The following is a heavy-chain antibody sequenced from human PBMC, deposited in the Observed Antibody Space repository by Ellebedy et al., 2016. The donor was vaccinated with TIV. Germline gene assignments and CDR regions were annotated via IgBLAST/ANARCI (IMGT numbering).Heavy chain of an antibody. CDR3: ARHYYSGSGSYKGFQA. Sequence: MPSETLSLTCAVYGGSLSDYYWGWIRRPPGKGLEWIGSMLYSERTYYNPSLKSRVTITGDTSKNQFSLRLSSVTAADTAIYYCARHYYSGSGSYKGFQAWGQGTLVTVSS. CDR2: MLYSERT. V-gene: IGHV4-39*01. J-gene: IGHJ1*01. D-gene: IGHD3-10*01. CDR1: GGSLSDYY.